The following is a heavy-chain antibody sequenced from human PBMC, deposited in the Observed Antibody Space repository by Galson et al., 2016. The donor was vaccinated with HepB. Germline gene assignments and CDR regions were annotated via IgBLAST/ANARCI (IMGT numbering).Heavy chain of an antibody. Sequence: PRLSCAASGFTFSSYAMYWVRQAPGKGLEWVAVISYAGSNKYYADSVKGRFTISRDNSKNTLFLQMNSLRAEDTAVYYCAKEPAPVGSYGVYYYYGMDVWGQGTTVTVSS. CDR2: ISYAGSNK. D-gene: IGHD1-26*01. CDR3: AKEPAPVGSYGVYYYYGMDV. J-gene: IGHJ6*02. CDR1: GFTFSSYA. V-gene: IGHV3-30*18.